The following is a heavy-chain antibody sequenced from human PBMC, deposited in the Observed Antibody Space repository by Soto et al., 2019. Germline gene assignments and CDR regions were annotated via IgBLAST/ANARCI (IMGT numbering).Heavy chain of an antibody. CDR2: ISGSGGST. D-gene: IGHD3-22*01. CDR1: GFTFSSYA. Sequence: PGGSLRLSCAASGFTFSSYAMSWVRQAPGKGLEWVSAISGSGGSTYYADSVKGRFTISRDNSKNTLYLQMNSLRAEDTAVYYCAKDRSMIVVALDAFDIWGQGTMVTVSS. V-gene: IGHV3-23*01. CDR3: AKDRSMIVVALDAFDI. J-gene: IGHJ3*02.